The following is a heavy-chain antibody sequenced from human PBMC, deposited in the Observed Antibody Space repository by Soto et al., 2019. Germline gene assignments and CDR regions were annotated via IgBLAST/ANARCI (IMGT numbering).Heavy chain of an antibody. CDR2: ISGSGGST. J-gene: IGHJ6*02. V-gene: IGHV3-23*01. D-gene: IGHD6-13*01. Sequence: GGSLRLSCAASGFTFSSYAMSWVRQAPGKGLEWVSAISGSGGSTYYADSVKGRFTISRDNSKNTLYLQMNSLRAEDTAVYYCAKEGAAAGIRYYGMDVWGQGTTVTVS. CDR1: GFTFSSYA. CDR3: AKEGAAAGIRYYGMDV.